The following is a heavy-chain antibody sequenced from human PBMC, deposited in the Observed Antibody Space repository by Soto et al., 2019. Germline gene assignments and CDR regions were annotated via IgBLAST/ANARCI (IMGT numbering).Heavy chain of an antibody. CDR1: GFTFSDYY. J-gene: IGHJ4*02. Sequence: QVQLVESGGDLVKPGGSLRLSCAASGFTFSDYYMSWIRQTPGKGLEWVSYITQSGHATQYADSVRGRFTISRDNNKNALYLQMNSVRVEDTGVYYCARAIRGYGAYGGYLGQGALVTVSS. CDR2: ITQSGHAT. D-gene: IGHD5-12*01. V-gene: IGHV3-11*04. CDR3: ARAIRGYGAYGGY.